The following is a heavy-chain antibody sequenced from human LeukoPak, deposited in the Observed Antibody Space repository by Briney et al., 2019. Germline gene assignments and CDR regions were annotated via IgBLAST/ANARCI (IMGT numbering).Heavy chain of an antibody. J-gene: IGHJ4*02. CDR3: AKGQTGERYYFDY. CDR2: IYSGGST. D-gene: IGHD7-27*01. V-gene: IGHV3-53*01. Sequence: PGGSLRLSCAASGFTVSSNYMSWVRQAPGKGLEWVSVIYSGGSTYYADSVKGRFTISRDNSKNTLYLQMNSLRAEDTAVYYCAKGQTGERYYFDYWGQGTLVTVSS. CDR1: GFTVSSNY.